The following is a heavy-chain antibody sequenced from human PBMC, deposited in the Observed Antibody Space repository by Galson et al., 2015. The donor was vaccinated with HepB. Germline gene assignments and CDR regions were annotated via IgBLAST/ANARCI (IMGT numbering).Heavy chain of an antibody. J-gene: IGHJ4*02. Sequence: SLRLSCAASGFTFSSYGMHWVRQAPGKGLEWVAVIWYDGSNKYYADSVKGRFTISRDNSKNTLYLQMNSLRSEDTAVYYCAGRVYYDSSGYYPYWGRGTLVTVSS. V-gene: IGHV3-33*08. CDR1: GFTFSSYG. CDR3: AGRVYYDSSGYYPY. CDR2: IWYDGSNK. D-gene: IGHD3-22*01.